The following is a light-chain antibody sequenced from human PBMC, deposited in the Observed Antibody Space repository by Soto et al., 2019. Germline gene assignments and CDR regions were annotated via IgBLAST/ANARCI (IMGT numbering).Light chain of an antibody. V-gene: IGLV2-14*01. J-gene: IGLJ1*01. Sequence: QSALTQPASVSGSPGQSITISCTGTSSDVGGYKYVSWYQQHPGKAPKLMIYEVSNRPSGVSNRFSGSKSGNTASLTISGLQAEDEGDYYCSSYTSSSTPYVFGTGTKLTVL. CDR3: SSYTSSSTPYV. CDR2: EVS. CDR1: SSDVGGYKY.